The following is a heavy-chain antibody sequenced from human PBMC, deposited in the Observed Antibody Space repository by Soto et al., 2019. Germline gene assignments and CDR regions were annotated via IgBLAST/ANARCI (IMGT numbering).Heavy chain of an antibody. CDR2: ISGSGGST. V-gene: IGHV3-23*01. J-gene: IGHJ6*02. CDR3: AKVAVPGDYYYYYGMDV. CDR1: GFTFSSHA. Sequence: EVQLLESGGGLVQPGGSLRLSCAASGFTFSSHAMSWVRQAPGKGLEWVSAISGSGGSTYYADSVKGRFTISRDNSKNTLYLQMNSLRAEDTAVYYCAKVAVPGDYYYYYGMDVWGQGTTVTVSS.